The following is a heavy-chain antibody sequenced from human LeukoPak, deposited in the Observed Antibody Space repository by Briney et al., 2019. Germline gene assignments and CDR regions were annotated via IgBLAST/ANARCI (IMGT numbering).Heavy chain of an antibody. V-gene: IGHV4-4*07. CDR3: ARDPSLRFGEPYFDS. J-gene: IGHJ4*02. CDR2: IYSSGST. CDR1: GGSISNYY. D-gene: IGHD3-10*01. Sequence: SETLSLTCTVSGGSISNYYWNWIRQPAGKGLEWIGRIYSSGSTNYNSSLESRVSMSVDTSKNQFSLKLSSVTAADTAVYYCARDPSLRFGEPYFDSWGQGTLVTASS.